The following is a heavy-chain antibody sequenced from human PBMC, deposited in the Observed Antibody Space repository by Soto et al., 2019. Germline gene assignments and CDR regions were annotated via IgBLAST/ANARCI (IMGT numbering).Heavy chain of an antibody. V-gene: IGHV4-59*08. CDR2: IYYSGST. CDR3: ARHLWVGSSWYLGAFDI. CDR1: GDSISNYY. D-gene: IGHD6-13*01. J-gene: IGHJ3*02. Sequence: QVQLQESGPGLVKPSETLSLTCTVSGDSISNYYWSWIRQPPGKGLEWIGYIYYSGSTNYNPSLKRRITISVDTSKNPFSLKLSSVTAADTAVYYCARHLWVGSSWYLGAFDIWGQGTMVTVSS.